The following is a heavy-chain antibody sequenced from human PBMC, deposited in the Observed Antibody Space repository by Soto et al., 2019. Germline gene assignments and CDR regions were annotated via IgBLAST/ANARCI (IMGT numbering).Heavy chain of an antibody. D-gene: IGHD2-21*02. Sequence: SVKVSCKTSGFTFTNSAVQWVRQARGQRLEWIGWIIVASGRTNYAREVQERVTISRDTSTSTAYMELSGLRSEDTAVYYCVAELYSGGGCCSFDFWGQGTMVTVS. V-gene: IGHV1-58*01. CDR2: IIVASGRT. J-gene: IGHJ3*01. CDR3: VAELYSGGGCCSFDF. CDR1: GFTFTNSA.